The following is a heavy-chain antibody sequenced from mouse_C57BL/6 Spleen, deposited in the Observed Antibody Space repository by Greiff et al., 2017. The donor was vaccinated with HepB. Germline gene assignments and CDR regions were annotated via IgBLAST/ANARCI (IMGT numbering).Heavy chain of an antibody. D-gene: IGHD2-1*01. J-gene: IGHJ4*01. CDR1: GYTFTEYT. V-gene: IGHV1-62-2*01. CDR2: FYPGSGSI. CDR3: ARHEVYYGGVHSYAMDY. Sequence: VQLQQSGAELVKPGASVKLSCKASGYTFTEYTIHWVKQRSGQGLEWIGWFYPGSGSIKYNEKFKDKATLTADKSSSTVYMELSSLTSEDSAVYFCARHEVYYGGVHSYAMDYWGQGTSVTVSS.